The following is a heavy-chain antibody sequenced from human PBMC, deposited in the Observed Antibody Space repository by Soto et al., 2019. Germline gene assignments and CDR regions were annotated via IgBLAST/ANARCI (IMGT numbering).Heavy chain of an antibody. Sequence: EVQLVESGGGLIQPGGSLRLSCAASGFTVSSNYMSWVRQAPGKGLEWVSLIYSGDNTYYADSVKGRFTISRDNSKNTLYRQMNSLRAEATAVYYCARDLSARGVYYDYWGQGTLVTVSS. D-gene: IGHD3-10*01. CDR2: IYSGDNT. CDR3: ARDLSARGVYYDY. V-gene: IGHV3-53*01. J-gene: IGHJ4*02. CDR1: GFTVSSNY.